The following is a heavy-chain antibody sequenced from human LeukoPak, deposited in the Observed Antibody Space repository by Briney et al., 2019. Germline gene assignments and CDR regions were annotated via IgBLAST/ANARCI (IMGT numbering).Heavy chain of an antibody. V-gene: IGHV1-69*01. J-gene: IGHJ4*02. CDR2: IIPIFGTA. D-gene: IGHD6-19*01. Sequence: ASVKVSCKASGGTFSSYAISWVRQAPGQGLEWMGGIIPIFGTANYAQKFQGRVTITADESTSTAYMELSSLRSEDTAVYYCARDFYSSGWYDYWGQGTLVTVSS. CDR1: GGTFSSYA. CDR3: ARDFYSSGWYDY.